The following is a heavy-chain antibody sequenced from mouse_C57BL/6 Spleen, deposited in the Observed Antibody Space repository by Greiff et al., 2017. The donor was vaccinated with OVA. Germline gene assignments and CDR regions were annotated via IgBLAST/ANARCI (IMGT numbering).Heavy chain of an antibody. D-gene: IGHD1-1*01. CDR1: GYTFTSYG. Sequence: VQLQQSGAELARPGASVKLSCKASGYTFTSYGISWVKQRTGQGLEWIGEIYPRSGNTYYNEKFKGKATLTADKSSSTAYMELRSLTSEDSAVYFCARDVITTVVATDYYAMDYWGQGTSVTVSS. J-gene: IGHJ4*01. V-gene: IGHV1-81*01. CDR2: IYPRSGNT. CDR3: ARDVITTVVATDYYAMDY.